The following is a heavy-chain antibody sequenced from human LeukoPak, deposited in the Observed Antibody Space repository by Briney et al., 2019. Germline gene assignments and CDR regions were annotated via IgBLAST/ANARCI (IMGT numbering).Heavy chain of an antibody. CDR3: ARKMVRGSITYFDY. CDR2: ICGDGGTT. CDR1: GFTFSDYT. Sequence: PGGSLRLSCAASGFTFSDYTMHWVRQAPGKGLEYVSAICGDGGTTYYANSVKGRFTISRDNSKSTLYLQMGSLRAEDVAVYYCARKMVRGSITYFDYWGQGTLVTVSS. V-gene: IGHV3-64*01. J-gene: IGHJ4*02. D-gene: IGHD3-10*01.